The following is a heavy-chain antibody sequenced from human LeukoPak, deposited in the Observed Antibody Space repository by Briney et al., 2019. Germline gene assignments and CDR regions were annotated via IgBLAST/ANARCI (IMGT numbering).Heavy chain of an antibody. CDR2: IYYIGTT. CDR3: ARGGFESCSAGSCFLGNY. Sequence: SETLSLTCTVSRGSISPYYWSWIRQSPGKGLEWIGYIYYIGTTNYNPSLQSRVTMSVDTSTNQFTLNLASETAADSAVYYCARGGFESCSAGSCFLGNYWGQGILVAVSS. D-gene: IGHD2-15*01. CDR1: RGSISPYY. J-gene: IGHJ4*02. V-gene: IGHV4-59*01.